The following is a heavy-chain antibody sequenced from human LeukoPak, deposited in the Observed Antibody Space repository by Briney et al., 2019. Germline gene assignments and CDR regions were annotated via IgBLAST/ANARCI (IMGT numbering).Heavy chain of an antibody. D-gene: IGHD3-3*01. V-gene: IGHV1-18*01. Sequence: ASVKVSCKASGYTFTSYGISWVRQAPGQGLEWMGWISAYNGNTNYAQKLQGRVTMTTDTSTSTAYMELRSLRSDDTAVYYCARDLDFYEKLYDYQYYFDYWGQGTLVTVSS. CDR3: ARDLDFYEKLYDYQYYFDY. CDR2: ISAYNGNT. J-gene: IGHJ4*02. CDR1: GYTFTSYG.